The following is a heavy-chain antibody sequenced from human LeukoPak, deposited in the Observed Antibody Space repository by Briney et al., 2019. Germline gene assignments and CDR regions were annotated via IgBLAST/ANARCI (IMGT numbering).Heavy chain of an antibody. CDR3: ARDLVPYYDILTGYWGY. CDR1: GFTFSSYW. CDR2: IKQDGSEK. J-gene: IGHJ4*02. D-gene: IGHD3-9*01. Sequence: GGSLRLSCAASGFTFSSYWMSWVRQAPGKGLGWVANIKQDGSEKYYVDSVKGRFTISRDNAKNSLYLQMNSLRAEDTAVYYCARDLVPYYDILTGYWGYWGQGTLVTVSS. V-gene: IGHV3-7*01.